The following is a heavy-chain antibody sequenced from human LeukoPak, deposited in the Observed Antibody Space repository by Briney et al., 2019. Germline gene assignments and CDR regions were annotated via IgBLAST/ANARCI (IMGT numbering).Heavy chain of an antibody. J-gene: IGHJ4*02. CDR1: GGSISSSSYY. CDR3: ARGLSGWLDY. CDR2: IYYSGST. Sequence: SETLSLTCTVSGGSISSSSYYWGWIRQPPGTGLEWIGSIYYSGSTYYNPSLKSRVTISVDTSKNQFSLKLSSVTAADTAVYYCARGLSGWLDYWGQGTLVTVSS. D-gene: IGHD6-19*01. V-gene: IGHV4-39*07.